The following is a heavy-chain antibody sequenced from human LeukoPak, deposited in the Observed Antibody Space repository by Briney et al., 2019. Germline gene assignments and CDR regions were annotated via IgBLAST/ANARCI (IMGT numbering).Heavy chain of an antibody. D-gene: IGHD1-26*01. CDR1: GGSISSSTNY. CDR2: IYYSGST. J-gene: IGHJ4*02. V-gene: IGHV4-39*01. Sequence: SETPSLTCTVSGGSISSSTNYWGWIRQPPGKGLEWIGSIYYSGSTYYNPSLKSRVTISVDTSKNQFSLKLSSVTAADTAAYYCARQPLNSGTYFDYWGQGTLVTVSS. CDR3: ARQPLNSGTYFDY.